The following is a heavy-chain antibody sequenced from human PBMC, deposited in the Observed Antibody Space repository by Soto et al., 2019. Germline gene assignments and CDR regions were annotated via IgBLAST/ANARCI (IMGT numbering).Heavy chain of an antibody. V-gene: IGHV3-11*01. CDR2: IDSGDGTT. J-gene: IGHJ5*02. CDR1: GFDFGDSY. Sequence: PGGSLRLSCTGCGFDFGDSYMSWIRQAPGKGLEWVSYIDSGDGTTYYTDSVKGRFTISRDNAKRTVYLQMSSLRVEDTALYYCVRPYYSSSWFPSDRWGQGTLVTVSS. D-gene: IGHD6-13*01. CDR3: VRPYYSSSWFPSDR.